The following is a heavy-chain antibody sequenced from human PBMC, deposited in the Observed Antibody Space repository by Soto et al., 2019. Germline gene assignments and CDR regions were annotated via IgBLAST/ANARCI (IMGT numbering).Heavy chain of an antibody. D-gene: IGHD6-19*01. Sequence: EVQLLESGGGLVQPGGSLRLSCAASGFTFSSYAMSWVRQAPGKGLEWVSAISGSGGSTYYADSVKGRFTISRDNSKNALYLQMNSLRAEDTAVYYGAKDGSGWNSGVYYAMDVWGQGTTVIVSS. CDR2: ISGSGGST. J-gene: IGHJ6*02. V-gene: IGHV3-23*01. CDR1: GFTFSSYA. CDR3: AKDGSGWNSGVYYAMDV.